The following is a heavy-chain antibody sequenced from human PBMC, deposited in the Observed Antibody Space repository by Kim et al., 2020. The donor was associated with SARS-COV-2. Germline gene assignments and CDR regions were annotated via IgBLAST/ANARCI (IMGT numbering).Heavy chain of an antibody. CDR3: AKDPGSSSLKIDY. J-gene: IGHJ4*02. Sequence: YYADSVKGRFTISRDNSKNTLYLQMNSLRAEYTAVYYCAKDPGSSSLKIDYWGQGTLVPVSS. V-gene: IGHV3-30*02. D-gene: IGHD6-13*01.